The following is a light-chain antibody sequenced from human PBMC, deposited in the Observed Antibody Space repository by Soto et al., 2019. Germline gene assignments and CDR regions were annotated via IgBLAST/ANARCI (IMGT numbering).Light chain of an antibody. CDR2: WAS. CDR3: QQYYSSLAST. V-gene: IGKV4-1*01. CDR1: QILLYISNNKNF. J-gene: IGKJ5*01. Sequence: DSAMTQSPNSLSVSLGERATINCKSSQILLYISNNKNFLGWYQQKPGQPPKLLFYWASTRQSGVPDRFSGSGSGTDFTLTITGVQADDVAVYYCQQYYSSLASTVCQGTRRELK.